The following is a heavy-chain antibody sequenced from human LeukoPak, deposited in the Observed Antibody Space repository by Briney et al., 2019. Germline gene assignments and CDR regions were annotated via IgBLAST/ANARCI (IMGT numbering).Heavy chain of an antibody. CDR1: GLTFSSYS. J-gene: IGHJ4*02. CDR2: ISSSSIYI. V-gene: IGHV3-21*01. CDR3: ARPMTTVTTGDY. D-gene: IGHD4-17*01. Sequence: GGSLRLSCAASGLTFSSYSMNSVRQAPGKGLEWLSSISSSSIYIYYADSVKGRFTISRDNAKNSLYLQMNSLRAEDTAVYYCARPMTTVTTGDYWGQGTLVTVSS.